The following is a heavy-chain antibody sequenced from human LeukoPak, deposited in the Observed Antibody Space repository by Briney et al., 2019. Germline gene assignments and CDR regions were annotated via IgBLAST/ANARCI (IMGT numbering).Heavy chain of an antibody. CDR2: IYHSGST. Sequence: PSQTLSLTCTVSGGSISSGGYYWRWLRQPPGKGLEWVGYIYHSGSTYYNPSLKSRVTISVDRSKNQFSLKLSSVTAADTAVYYCARDTGVSSGRPIDYWGQGTLVTVSS. J-gene: IGHJ4*02. CDR1: GGSISSGGYY. CDR3: ARDTGVSSGRPIDY. D-gene: IGHD6-19*01. V-gene: IGHV4-30-2*01.